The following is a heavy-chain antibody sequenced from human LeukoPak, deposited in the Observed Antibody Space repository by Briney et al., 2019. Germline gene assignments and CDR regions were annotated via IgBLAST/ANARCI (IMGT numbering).Heavy chain of an antibody. J-gene: IGHJ4*02. V-gene: IGHV3-23*01. Sequence: AGGSLRLSCAASGFTFSSYSMNWVRQAPGKGLEWVSTISGGGENTYYADSVKGRFTISRDNSKNTLNLQMNSLRAEDTAVYYCAKDLSMVVMFSHYFDFWGQGTLVTVSS. D-gene: IGHD4/OR15-4a*01. CDR3: AKDLSMVVMFSHYFDF. CDR2: ISGGGENT. CDR1: GFTFSSYS.